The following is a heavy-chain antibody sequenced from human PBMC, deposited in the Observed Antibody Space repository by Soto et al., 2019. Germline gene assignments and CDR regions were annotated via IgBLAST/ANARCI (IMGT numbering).Heavy chain of an antibody. V-gene: IGHV4-59*01. J-gene: IGHJ6*02. D-gene: IGHD2-15*01. CDR1: GGSISSYY. CDR2: IYYSGST. Sequence: PSETLSLTCTVSGGSISSYYWSWIRQPPGKGLEWIGYIYYSGSTNHNPSLKSRVTISVDTSKNQFSLKLSSVTAADTAVYYCARVGLDIVVAKPGLFGYYYYGMDVWGQGTTVTVSS. CDR3: ARVGLDIVVAKPGLFGYYYYGMDV.